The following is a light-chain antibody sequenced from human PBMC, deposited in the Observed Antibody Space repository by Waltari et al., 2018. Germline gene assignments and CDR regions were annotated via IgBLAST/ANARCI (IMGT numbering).Light chain of an antibody. CDR1: SCTIASNY. V-gene: IGLV6-57*03. CDR2: EDN. Sequence: NFMLTQPHSVSESPGKTVTISCTRSSCTIASNYVTWNQRRPGSVPTTVIYEDNQRPSGVPDRFSGSIDSSSNSASLTISGLQTEDEADYYCQSHDANHYVVFGGGTKVTVL. CDR3: QSHDANHYVV. J-gene: IGLJ2*01.